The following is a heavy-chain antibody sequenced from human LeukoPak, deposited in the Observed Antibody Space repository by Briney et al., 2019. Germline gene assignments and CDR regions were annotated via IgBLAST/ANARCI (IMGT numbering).Heavy chain of an antibody. CDR2: FDPEDGET. D-gene: IGHD6-6*01. CDR3: ATKERLAARQSYYYYMDV. V-gene: IGHV1-24*01. J-gene: IGHJ6*03. Sequence: GASVKVSCKVSVYTLTELSMHWVRQPPGKGLEWMGGFDPEDGETIYAQKFQGRVTMTEDTSTDTAYMELSSLRSEDAAVYYCATKERLAARQSYYYYMDVWGKGTTVTVSS. CDR1: VYTLTELS.